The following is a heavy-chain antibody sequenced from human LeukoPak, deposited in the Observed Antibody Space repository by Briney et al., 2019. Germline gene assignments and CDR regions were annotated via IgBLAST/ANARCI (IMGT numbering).Heavy chain of an antibody. CDR2: ISYDGSNK. J-gene: IGHJ4*02. CDR3: ARQKRGSGYCFDY. D-gene: IGHD3-22*01. CDR1: GFTFSGYP. Sequence: PGGSLRLSCAASGFTFSGYPIHWVRQAPGKGLEWVAVISYDGSNKYYADSVKGRFTISRDNSKNTLYLQMNSLRAEDTAVYYCARQKRGSGYCFDYWGQGTLVTVSS. V-gene: IGHV3-30-3*01.